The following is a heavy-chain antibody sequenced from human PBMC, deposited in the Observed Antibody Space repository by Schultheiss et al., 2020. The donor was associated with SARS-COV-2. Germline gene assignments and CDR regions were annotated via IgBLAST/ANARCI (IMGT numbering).Heavy chain of an antibody. J-gene: IGHJ4*02. CDR2: INPKTGAT. CDR1: GYTFTDYY. CDR3: ARGYGSSWYGFDY. Sequence: ASVKVSCKTSGYTFTDYYMHWVRRAPGQGLEWVGRINPKTGATNYAQKFQARVTMTRETSITTAYMELSGLRSDDTAVYYCARGYGSSWYGFDYWGQGTLVTVSS. D-gene: IGHD6-13*01. V-gene: IGHV1-2*06.